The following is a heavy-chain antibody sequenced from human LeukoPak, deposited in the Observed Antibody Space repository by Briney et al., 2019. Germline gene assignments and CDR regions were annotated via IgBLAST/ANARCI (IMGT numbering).Heavy chain of an antibody. D-gene: IGHD3-10*01. CDR2: IKSDGNIT. J-gene: IGHJ4*02. V-gene: IGHV3-74*01. CDR3: AKPERGAMVRGVPLFARN. CDR1: GFTFSNYW. Sequence: GGSLRLSCAASGFTFSNYWMYWVRQAPGKGLVWVSQIKSDGNITYYADSVKGRFTISRDNSKNTLYLQMNSLRAEDTAVYYCAKPERGAMVRGVPLFARNWGQGTLVTVSS.